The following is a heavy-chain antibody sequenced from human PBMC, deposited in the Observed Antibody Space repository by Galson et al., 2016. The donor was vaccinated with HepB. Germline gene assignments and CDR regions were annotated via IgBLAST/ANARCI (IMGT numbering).Heavy chain of an antibody. Sequence: SETLSLTCTVSGVSISSYYWSRIRQPPGKGLEWIGYIYYTGSTNYNPSLKSRVTMSVDTSKNQFSLKLSSVTAADTAVYYCAREGSLSSSPDAFDIWGQGTMVTVSS. CDR3: AREGSLSSSPDAFDI. J-gene: IGHJ3*02. V-gene: IGHV4-59*01. CDR1: GVSISSYY. D-gene: IGHD6-6*01. CDR2: IYYTGST.